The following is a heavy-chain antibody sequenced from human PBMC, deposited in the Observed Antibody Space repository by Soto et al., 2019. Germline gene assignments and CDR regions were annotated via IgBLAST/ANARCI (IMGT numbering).Heavy chain of an antibody. CDR2: ISGSGGST. CDR1: GFTFSSYA. CDR3: AKDRSPQLWLMGLDY. D-gene: IGHD5-18*01. Sequence: GGSLRLSCAASGFTFSSYAMSWVRQAPGKGLEWVSAISGSGGSTYYADSVKGRFTISRDNSKNTLYLQMNSLRAEDTAVYYCAKDRSPQLWLMGLDYWGQGTLVTVSS. V-gene: IGHV3-23*01. J-gene: IGHJ4*02.